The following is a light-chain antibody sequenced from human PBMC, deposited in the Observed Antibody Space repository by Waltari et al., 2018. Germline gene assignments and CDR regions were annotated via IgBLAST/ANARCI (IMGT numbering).Light chain of an antibody. J-gene: IGLJ1*01. CDR1: TGAVTSGYF. CDR2: SSN. V-gene: IGLV7-43*01. CDR3: LLFYGGAYV. Sequence: QTVVTQEPSLTVSPGGTVTLTCASSTGAVTSGYFPTWFQQRPGQPPRSLHYSSNNKHSWTPARFSGSLIGGKAALTLSGVQPEDEADYYCLLFYGGAYVFGTGTKLTVL.